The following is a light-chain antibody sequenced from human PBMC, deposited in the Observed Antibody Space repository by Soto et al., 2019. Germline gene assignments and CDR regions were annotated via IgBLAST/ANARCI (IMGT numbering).Light chain of an antibody. V-gene: IGKV1-5*01. CDR1: QSISNW. J-gene: IGKJ1*01. CDR3: QQYNSYSWT. Sequence: DIQMTQSPSTLSASVGDRVTITCRASQSISNWLAWYQQKPGKAPKLLIYDASSLESGVPSRFSGSGSGTEFTLTISSLQPDDFATYYCQQYNSYSWTLGQGTKVDIK. CDR2: DAS.